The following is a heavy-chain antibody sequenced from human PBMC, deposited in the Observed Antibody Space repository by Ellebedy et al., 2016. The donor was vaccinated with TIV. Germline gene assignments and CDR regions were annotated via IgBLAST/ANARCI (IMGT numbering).Heavy chain of an antibody. V-gene: IGHV4-59*01. D-gene: IGHD4-23*01. CDR1: GASISTFY. J-gene: IGHJ4*02. CDR3: AAYYGGRFDY. Sequence: MPSETLSLTCNVSGASISTFYCSWIRQPPGKGLELIGYIYYIGITNYHPSLESRVAISIDTSENQFSLRLSSVTAADTAVYYCAAYYGGRFDYWGQGTLVTVSS. CDR2: IYYIGIT.